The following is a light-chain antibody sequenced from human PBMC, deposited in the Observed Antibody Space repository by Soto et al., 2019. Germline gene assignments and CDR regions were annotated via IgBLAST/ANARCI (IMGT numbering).Light chain of an antibody. CDR1: QSVSSN. V-gene: IGKV3-15*01. J-gene: IGKJ2*01. CDR3: QQYNNWPMYT. Sequence: EIVMTQSPATLSVSPGERATLSCRASQSVSSNLAWYQQKPGQAPRLLIYRASTRATGVPARFSGSGSGTEFTLTISSLQSEDFAVYYCQQYNNWPMYTFGQGNKLEI. CDR2: RAS.